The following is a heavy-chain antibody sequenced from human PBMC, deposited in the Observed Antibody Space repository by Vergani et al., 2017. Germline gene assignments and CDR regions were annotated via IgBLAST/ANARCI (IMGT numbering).Heavy chain of an antibody. CDR2: IYYSGST. V-gene: IGHV4-39*02. CDR1: GGSISSSSYY. CDR3: ARDGGGGGCSGYDCPIDY. D-gene: IGHD5-12*01. Sequence: QLQLQESGPGLVKPSETLSLTCTVSGGSISSSSYYWGWISQPPGKGLEWIGSIYYSGSTYYNPSLKSRVTISVDTSKNQFSLELSSVTAADTAVYYCARDGGGGGCSGYDCPIDYWGQGTLVTVSS. J-gene: IGHJ4*02.